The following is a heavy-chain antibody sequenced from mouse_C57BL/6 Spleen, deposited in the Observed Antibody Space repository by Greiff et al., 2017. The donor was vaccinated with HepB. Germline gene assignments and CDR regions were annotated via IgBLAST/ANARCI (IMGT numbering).Heavy chain of an antibody. CDR1: GFTFSDYG. D-gene: IGHD1-1*01. J-gene: IGHJ1*03. CDR3: AIFYYGSREGYFDV. CDR2: ISSGSSTI. Sequence: EVKLMESGGGLVKPGGSLKLSCAASGFTFSDYGMHWVRQAPEKGLEWVAYISSGSSTIYYADTVKGRFTISRDNAKNTLFLQMTSLRSEDTAMYYWAIFYYGSREGYFDVWGTGTTVTVSS. V-gene: IGHV5-17*01.